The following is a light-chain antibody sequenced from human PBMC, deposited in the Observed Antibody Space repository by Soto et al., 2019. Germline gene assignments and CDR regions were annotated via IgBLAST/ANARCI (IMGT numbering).Light chain of an antibody. CDR1: QSIRTN. J-gene: IGKJ4*01. V-gene: IGKV3-15*01. CDR3: HQYNDWSLT. CDR2: GAS. Sequence: EIVLTQSPATLSVSAGGTVTLSCRASQSIRTNVAWYQQISGQAPRLLVYGASTRATGVPARFSGSGSGTEFTLTISSLQSEDSAFYYCHQYNDWSLTFGGGTKVEMK.